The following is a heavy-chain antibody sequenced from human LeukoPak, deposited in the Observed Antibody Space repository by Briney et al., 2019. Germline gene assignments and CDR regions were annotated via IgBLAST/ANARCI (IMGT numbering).Heavy chain of an antibody. J-gene: IGHJ6*03. CDR1: GGTSSSYA. CDR2: IIPIFGTA. D-gene: IGHD3-22*01. V-gene: IGHV1-69*06. CDR3: AADSSGYYPTPYYYYYYYMDV. Sequence: GSSVKVSCKASGGTSSSYAISWVRQAPGQGLEWMGGIIPIFGTANYAQKFQGRVTITADKSTSTAYMELSSLRSEDTAVYYCAADSSGYYPTPYYYYYYYMDVWGKGTTVTVSS.